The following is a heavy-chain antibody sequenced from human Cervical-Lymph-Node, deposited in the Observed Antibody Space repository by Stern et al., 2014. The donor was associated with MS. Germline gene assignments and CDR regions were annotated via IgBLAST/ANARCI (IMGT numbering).Heavy chain of an antibody. CDR1: GYTFTTYF. J-gene: IGHJ4*02. CDR3: ARQRTTGHMDFDY. Sequence: VQLVQSGAEVKKPGASVNVSCNASGYTFTTYFVHWVRQAPGQGLEWMGIINTSDGDTSYIRSFQGRVTMTRDTSANTVYLRLSNLKSEDTAVYYCARQRTTGHMDFDYWGQGTLVTVSS. D-gene: IGHD1-1*01. CDR2: INTSDGDT. V-gene: IGHV1-46*01.